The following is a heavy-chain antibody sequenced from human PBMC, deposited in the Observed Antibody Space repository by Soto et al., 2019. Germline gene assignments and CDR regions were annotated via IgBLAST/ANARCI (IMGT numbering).Heavy chain of an antibody. CDR2: INAGNGNT. CDR1: GYTFTSHA. J-gene: IGHJ5*02. D-gene: IGHD6-13*01. Sequence: QVQLVXSGXXXXXPGASVKVSCKASGYTFTSHAMHWVRQAPGQRLEWMGWINAGNGNTKYSQKFQGRVTITTDTSASTAYMELSSLRSEDTAVYYCARDGIAAAGTSWFDPWGQGTLVTVSS. V-gene: IGHV1-3*01. CDR3: ARDGIAAAGTSWFDP.